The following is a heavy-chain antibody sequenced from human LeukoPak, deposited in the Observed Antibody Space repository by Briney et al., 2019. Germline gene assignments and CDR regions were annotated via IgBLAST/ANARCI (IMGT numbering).Heavy chain of an antibody. CDR3: ARDSMVRGVIIPY. D-gene: IGHD3-10*01. J-gene: IGHJ4*02. Sequence: GGSLRLSCAASGFTFSSYAMGWVRQAPGKGLELVSAMSGTGDSTYYLDYVKGRFTISRDNSKNTLYLQMNSLRAEDTAVYYCARDSMVRGVIIPYWGQGTLVTVSS. CDR1: GFTFSSYA. CDR2: MSGTGDST. V-gene: IGHV3-23*01.